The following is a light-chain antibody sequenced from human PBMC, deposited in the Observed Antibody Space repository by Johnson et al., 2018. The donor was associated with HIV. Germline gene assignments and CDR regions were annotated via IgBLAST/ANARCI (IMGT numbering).Light chain of an antibody. J-gene: IGLJ1*01. CDR3: GTWDSSLSAGRV. Sequence: SVLTQPSSVSAAPGQKVTISCSGSSSNIGNNYVSWYQQLPGTAPKLLIYDNNKRPSGIPDRFSGSKSGTSATLGISGLQTGDEADYYCGTWDSSLSAGRVFGTGTKVTVL. CDR1: SSNIGNNY. CDR2: DNN. V-gene: IGLV1-51*01.